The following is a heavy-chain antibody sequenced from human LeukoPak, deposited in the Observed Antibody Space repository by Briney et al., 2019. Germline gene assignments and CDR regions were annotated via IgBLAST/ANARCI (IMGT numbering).Heavy chain of an antibody. CDR3: ARGRGRDVWGSYRYTGAFDY. Sequence: SETLSLTCTVSGGSISSYYWSWIRQPPGKGLEWIGEINHSGSTNYNPSLKSRVTISVDTSKNQFSLKLSSVTAADTAVYYCARGRGRDVWGSYRYTGAFDYWGQGTLVTVSS. CDR2: INHSGST. J-gene: IGHJ4*02. D-gene: IGHD3-16*02. V-gene: IGHV4-34*01. CDR1: GGSISSYY.